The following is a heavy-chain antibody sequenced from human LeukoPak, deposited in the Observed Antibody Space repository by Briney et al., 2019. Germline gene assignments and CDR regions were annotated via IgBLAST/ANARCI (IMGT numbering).Heavy chain of an antibody. Sequence: PGGSLILSCADSGGTISSYCRSWVRHHPARGLEWVANIKHDGSDKYYVDSVKGRFTIPSDNAKKSLYLQMTSLRAEDTAVYHCARDYHRGPDGKFSDFGYWGQGALVSVSS. V-gene: IGHV3-7*01. CDR1: GGTISSYC. D-gene: IGHD1-14*01. CDR2: IKHDGSDK. J-gene: IGHJ4*02. CDR3: ARDYHRGPDGKFSDFGY.